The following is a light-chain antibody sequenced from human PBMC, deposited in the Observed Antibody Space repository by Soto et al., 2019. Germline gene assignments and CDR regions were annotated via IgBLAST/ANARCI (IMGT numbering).Light chain of an antibody. CDR2: DVT. Sequence: QSALTQPASVSGSPGQSITISCTGTSSDVGAYNFVSWYQQHPGKAPKLMIYDVTNRPSGVSSRFSGSKSGNTASLAISGLQAEYEADYYCSSYTTSNTLVFGGGTTLTVL. CDR3: SSYTTSNTLV. J-gene: IGLJ2*01. V-gene: IGLV2-14*03. CDR1: SSDVGAYNF.